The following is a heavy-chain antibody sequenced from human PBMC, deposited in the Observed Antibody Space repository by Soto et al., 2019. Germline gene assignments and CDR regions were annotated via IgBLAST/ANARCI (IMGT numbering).Heavy chain of an antibody. CDR3: AKGEVRGIIPSYFDY. D-gene: IGHD3-10*01. CDR1: GFTFSSYG. V-gene: IGHV3-30*18. CDR2: ISYDGSNK. J-gene: IGHJ4*02. Sequence: PGGSLRLSCAASGFTFSSYGMHWVRQAPDKGLEWVAVISYDGSNKYYADSVKGRFTISRDNSKNTLYLQMNSLRAEDTAVYYCAKGEVRGIIPSYFDYWGLGTLVTVSS.